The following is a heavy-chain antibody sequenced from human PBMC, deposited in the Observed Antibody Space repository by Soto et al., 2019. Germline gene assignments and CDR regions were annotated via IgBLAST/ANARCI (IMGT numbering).Heavy chain of an antibody. CDR1: GAALNSGNYY. CDR2: IYVTGAV. CDR3: ARLRIATNNYKWFDP. D-gene: IGHD2-21*01. J-gene: IGHJ5*02. V-gene: IGHV4-31*03. Sequence: SETLSLTCSVYGAALNSGNYYWSWIRQVPGKGLEWIGHIYVTGAVDYNPSLRDRITISQDTSERQFSLNLRLVTAADTAVYYCARLRIATNNYKWFDPWGQGTLVTVSS.